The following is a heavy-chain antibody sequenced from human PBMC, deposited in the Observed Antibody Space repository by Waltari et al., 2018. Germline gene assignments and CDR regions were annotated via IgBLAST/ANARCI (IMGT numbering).Heavy chain of an antibody. CDR1: GFTFSSYG. D-gene: IGHD2-2*01. CDR3: AKDGSFVVVPEAMFDYYMDV. J-gene: IGHJ6*03. CDR2: IRYDGSNE. V-gene: IGHV3-30*02. Sequence: QVKLVESGGGVVQPGGSLRLSCAASGFTFSSYGMHWVRQAPGKGLEGVAFIRYDGSNEYYADSVKCRFTISRDNSKNTLSLQMNSLRAEDTAVYYCAKDGSFVVVPEAMFDYYMDVWGRGTTVTVSS.